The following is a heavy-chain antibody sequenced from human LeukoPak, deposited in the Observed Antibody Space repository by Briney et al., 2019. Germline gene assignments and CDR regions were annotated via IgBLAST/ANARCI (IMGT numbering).Heavy chain of an antibody. CDR2: INPNSGGT. J-gene: IGHJ4*02. CDR1: GYTVTCYY. V-gene: IGHV1-2*02. Sequence: GASVKVSCKASGYTVTCYYMHWVRQAPGQGLEWMGWINPNSGGTNYAQKFQGRVTMTRDTSISTAYMELSRLRSDDTAVYYCARSSSFYCSSTSCSRIKYFDYWGQGTLVTVSS. CDR3: ARSSSFYCSSTSCSRIKYFDY. D-gene: IGHD2-2*01.